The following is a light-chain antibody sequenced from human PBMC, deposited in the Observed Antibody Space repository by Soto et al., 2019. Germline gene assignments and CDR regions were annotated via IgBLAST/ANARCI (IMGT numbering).Light chain of an antibody. CDR3: QQYGSSSAT. V-gene: IGKV3-20*01. CDR1: QSVSSTY. Sequence: IVLTQSPGTLSLSPGERATLSCRASQSVSSTYLAWYQQKPGQAPGLLLYGASNRASGIPDRFAGSGSGTVFTLTISRLEPEDFALYYCQQYGSSSATVGIVTKSDIK. CDR2: GAS. J-gene: IGKJ4*01.